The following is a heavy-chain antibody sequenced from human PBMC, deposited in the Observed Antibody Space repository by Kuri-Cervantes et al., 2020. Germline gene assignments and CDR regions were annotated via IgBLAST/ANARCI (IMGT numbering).Heavy chain of an antibody. V-gene: IGHV3-13*01. Sequence: GGSLRLSCAASGFTFSSYDMHWVRQATGKGLEWVSAIGTAGDTYYPGSVKGRFTISRENAKNSLYLQMNSLRAGDTAVYYCARTHTLRYYYGMDVWGQGTTVTVSS. CDR1: GFTFSSYD. CDR2: IGTAGDT. J-gene: IGHJ6*02. CDR3: ARTHTLRYYYGMDV. D-gene: IGHD2-2*02.